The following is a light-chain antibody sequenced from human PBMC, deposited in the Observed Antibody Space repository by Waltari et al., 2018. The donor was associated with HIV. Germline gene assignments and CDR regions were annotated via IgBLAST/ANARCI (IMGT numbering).Light chain of an antibody. CDR3: AAWDDTLTVV. CDR1: SSNIGTNY. Sequence: QSVLTQPPSASGTPGQSVTISCSGTSSNIGTNYVSWYQQFPGTAPNLLIYRNSKRPSGVPDRFSGSNSGTATSLDISGLRSDDEAEYYCAAWDDTLTVVFGGGTKLTVL. J-gene: IGLJ2*01. CDR2: RNS. V-gene: IGLV1-47*01.